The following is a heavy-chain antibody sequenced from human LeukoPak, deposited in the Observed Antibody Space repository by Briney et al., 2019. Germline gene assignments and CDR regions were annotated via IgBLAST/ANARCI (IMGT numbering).Heavy chain of an antibody. CDR3: ASGNKAAVDY. CDR2: IYNSGST. Sequence: PSQTLSLTCTVSGGSISSGVYYWSWIRQHPGKGLEWIGYIYNSGSTNYNPSLKSRVTISVDTSKNQFSLKLSSVTAADTAVYYCASGNKAAVDYWGQGTLVTVSS. J-gene: IGHJ4*02. V-gene: IGHV4-31*03. D-gene: IGHD6-13*01. CDR1: GGSISSGVYY.